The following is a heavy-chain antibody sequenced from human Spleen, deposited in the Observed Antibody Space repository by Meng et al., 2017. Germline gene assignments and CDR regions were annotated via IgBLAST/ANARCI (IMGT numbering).Heavy chain of an antibody. CDR1: GFTFDDYG. CDR2: INWNGGST. Sequence: GESLKISCAASGFTFDDYGMSWVRQAPGKGLEWVSGINWNGGSTGYADSVKGRFTISRDNAKNTLYLHMNSLRAEDTAVYYCARDLGGIFAYWGQGALVTVSS. J-gene: IGHJ4*02. CDR3: ARDLGGIFAY. D-gene: IGHD6-13*01. V-gene: IGHV3-20*04.